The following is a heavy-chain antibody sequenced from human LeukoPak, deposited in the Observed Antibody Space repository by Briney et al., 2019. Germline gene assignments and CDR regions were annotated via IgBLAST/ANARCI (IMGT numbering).Heavy chain of an antibody. D-gene: IGHD1-26*01. V-gene: IGHV1-69*06. J-gene: IGHJ3*02. CDR3: ASKATISGSFQDAFDI. CDR2: IIPIFGTA. CDR1: GYTFTGYY. Sequence: RASVKVSCKASGYTFTGYYIHWVRQAPGQGLEWMGGIIPIFGTANYAQKFQGRVTITADKSTSTAYMELSSLRSEDTAVYYCASKATISGSFQDAFDIWGQGTMVTVSS.